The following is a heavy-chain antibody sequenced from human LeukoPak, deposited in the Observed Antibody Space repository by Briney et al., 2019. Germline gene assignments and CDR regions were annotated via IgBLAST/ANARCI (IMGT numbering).Heavy chain of an antibody. D-gene: IGHD6-19*01. J-gene: IGHJ6*02. CDR3: ARDWGIEGRDIPVPGRSGYYFGLDV. Sequence: ASVKVSCKASGYRFTSHYIHWLRQAPGQGLEWMGIINPGGGTTDYAQKFQGRVTMTRDASSSTVYMELSSLRFEDTAVYYCARDWGIEGRDIPVPGRSGYYFGLDVWGQGTTVTVSS. CDR2: INPGGGTT. V-gene: IGHV1-46*01. CDR1: GYRFTSHY.